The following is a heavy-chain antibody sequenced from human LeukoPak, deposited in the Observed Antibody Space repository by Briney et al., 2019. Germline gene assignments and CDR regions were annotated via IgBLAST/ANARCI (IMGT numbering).Heavy chain of an antibody. CDR3: TGRSQASGYDA. J-gene: IGHJ5*02. V-gene: IGHV3-73*01. CDR2: IKSKTNNYAT. D-gene: IGHD5-12*01. Sequence: GGSLRLSCAASGFMFSGSAMYWVRQASGKGLQWVGLIKSKTNNYATAYAASVKGRFTISRDDSKNTAYLQMNSLKTEDTAVYYCTGRSQASGYDAWGQGTLVTVSS. CDR1: GFMFSGSA.